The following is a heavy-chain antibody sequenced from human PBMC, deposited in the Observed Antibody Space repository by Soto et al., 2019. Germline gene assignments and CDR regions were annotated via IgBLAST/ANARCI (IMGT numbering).Heavy chain of an antibody. V-gene: IGHV3-20*04. J-gene: IGHJ2*01. CDR1: GFTFHDSD. D-gene: IGHD3-9*01. CDR3: ARRVNDIVTYFDL. Sequence: AGGSLRLSCAASGFTFHDSDMTWVRQVPGKGLEWVSGIRWSGNGAGYADSVKGRFTISRDNAKNSLYLQMNSLRAEDTALYFCARRVNDIVTYFDLWGRGTLVTVSS. CDR2: IRWSGNGA.